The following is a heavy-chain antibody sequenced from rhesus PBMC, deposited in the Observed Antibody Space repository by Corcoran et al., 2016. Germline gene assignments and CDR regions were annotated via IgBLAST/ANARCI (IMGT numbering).Heavy chain of an antibody. CDR3: ARDDYGNSDY. D-gene: IGHD4-35*01. J-gene: IGHJ4*01. Sequence: QLQLQESGPGLVKPSETLSVTCAVSGGSISSSYWSWIRQYPGKGLEWIGYIYGSGSSTNYNPSLKSRVTLSVDTSKNQLSLKLSSVTTADTAVYYCARDDYGNSDYWGQGVLVTVSS. V-gene: IGHV4-169*02. CDR1: GGSISSSY. CDR2: IYGSGSST.